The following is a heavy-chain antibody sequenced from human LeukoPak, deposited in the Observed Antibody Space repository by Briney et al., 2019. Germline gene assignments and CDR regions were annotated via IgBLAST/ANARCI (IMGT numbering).Heavy chain of an antibody. CDR3: ARLARRGWLQKRIALDY. D-gene: IGHD5-24*01. CDR2: INHSGST. V-gene: IGHV4-34*01. CDR1: GGSFSGYY. Sequence: PSETLSLTCAVYGGSFSGYYWSWIRQPPGKGLEWIGEINHSGSTNYNPSLKSRVTISVDTSKNQFSLKLSSVAAADTAVYYCARLARRGWLQKRIALDYWGQGTLVTVSS. J-gene: IGHJ4*02.